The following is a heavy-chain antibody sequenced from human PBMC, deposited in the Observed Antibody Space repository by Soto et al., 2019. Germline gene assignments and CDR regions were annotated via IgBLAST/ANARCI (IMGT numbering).Heavy chain of an antibody. D-gene: IGHD2-21*02. Sequence: QVQLVQSGAEVKKPGASVKVSCKASGDNFTDYYIHWVRQAPEQGLEWMGTVNPSGGHTTYAQHFLGRMTMTMDTSHSTLYMEHTSLTSEATAVYYCARGGHVVVVTAAFDYWGQGPLVTVSS. J-gene: IGHJ4*02. CDR1: GDNFTDYY. CDR3: ARGGHVVVVTAAFDY. V-gene: IGHV1-46*01. CDR2: VNPSGGHT.